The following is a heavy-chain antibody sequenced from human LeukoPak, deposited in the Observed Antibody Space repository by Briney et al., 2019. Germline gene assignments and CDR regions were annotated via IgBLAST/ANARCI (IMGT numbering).Heavy chain of an antibody. CDR3: ARTSGSYSQYFDY. Sequence: GGSLRLSCAASGFTFSSYEMNWVRQAPGKGREGVSYISSSGSTIYYADSVKGRFTISRDNAKNSLYLQMNSLRAEDTAVYYCARTSGSYSQYFDYWGQGTLVTVSS. CDR1: GFTFSSYE. V-gene: IGHV3-48*03. D-gene: IGHD1-26*01. CDR2: ISSSGSTI. J-gene: IGHJ4*02.